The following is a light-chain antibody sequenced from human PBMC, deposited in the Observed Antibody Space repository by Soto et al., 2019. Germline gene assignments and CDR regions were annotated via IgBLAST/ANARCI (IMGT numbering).Light chain of an antibody. Sequence: EVVLTQSPVTVSLSPGERATLSCRASQFVASNSLAWYQQKPGQAPRVVIYDASNRATGIPDRFSGSGSGTDFTLTVSSLQAEDVAVYYCQQYYTTPITFGQGTRLEIK. J-gene: IGKJ5*01. CDR2: DAS. V-gene: IGKV3-20*01. CDR1: QFVASNS. CDR3: QQYYTTPIT.